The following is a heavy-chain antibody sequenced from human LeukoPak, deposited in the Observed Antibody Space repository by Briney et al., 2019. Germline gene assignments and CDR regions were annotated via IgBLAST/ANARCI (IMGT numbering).Heavy chain of an antibody. V-gene: IGHV3-48*03. CDR2: ISTNGDTI. J-gene: IGHJ4*02. D-gene: IGHD3-10*01. CDR3: VRHARYETGTYYKTTFDY. CDR1: GFTFSYYE. Sequence: GGSLRLSCAASGFTFSYYEMNWVRQAPGKGLEWVSYISTNGDTIYSADSVKGRFTISRDNAQNSLYLQMNSLRAEDTAVYYCVRHARYETGTYYKTTFDYWGQGTLVTVSS.